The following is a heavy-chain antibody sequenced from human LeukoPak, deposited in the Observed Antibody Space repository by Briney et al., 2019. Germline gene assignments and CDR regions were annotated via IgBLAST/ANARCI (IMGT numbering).Heavy chain of an antibody. CDR2: ISPSGGST. D-gene: IGHD5-24*01. Sequence: ASVKLSCKAFGYTFTGYWMHWVRQAPGQGPEWMGVISPSGGSTIYAQKFKGRVTLTRDMSTNTDYLVLSSLRSEDTAVYYCARDNSVRDEAWWFNPWGQGTLVTVSS. CDR1: GYTFTGYW. CDR3: ARDNSVRDEAWWFNP. J-gene: IGHJ5*02. V-gene: IGHV1-46*01.